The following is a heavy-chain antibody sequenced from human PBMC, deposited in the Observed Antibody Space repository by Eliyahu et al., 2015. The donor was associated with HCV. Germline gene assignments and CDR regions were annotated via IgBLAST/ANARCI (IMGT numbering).Heavy chain of an antibody. CDR3: AAVTPTGSIRSFG. J-gene: IGHJ4*02. CDR2: INHSGGT. D-gene: IGHD2-2*01. Sequence: QVQLQQWGAGLLKPSETLSLKCAVNGGSFIGYYWTWIRQPPNKGLEWIGEINHSGGTNYNPSLESRVTISLDTSNNQFSLTLTSVTAADTAVYYCAAVTPTGSIRSFGWGQGTLVTVSS. CDR1: GGSFIGYY. V-gene: IGHV4-34*01.